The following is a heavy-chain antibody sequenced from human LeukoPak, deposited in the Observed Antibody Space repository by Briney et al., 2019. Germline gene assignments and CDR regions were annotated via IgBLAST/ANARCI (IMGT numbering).Heavy chain of an antibody. CDR3: ARGGGIVLMVYAIRGMDV. J-gene: IGHJ6*02. Sequence: GGSLRLSCAASGFTFSSYWMSWVRQAPGKGLEWVANIKQDGSEKYYVDSVKGRFTISRGNAKNSLYLQMNSLRAEDTAVYYCARGGGIVLMVYAIRGMDVWGQGTTVTVSS. CDR2: IKQDGSEK. V-gene: IGHV3-7*01. D-gene: IGHD2-8*01. CDR1: GFTFSSYW.